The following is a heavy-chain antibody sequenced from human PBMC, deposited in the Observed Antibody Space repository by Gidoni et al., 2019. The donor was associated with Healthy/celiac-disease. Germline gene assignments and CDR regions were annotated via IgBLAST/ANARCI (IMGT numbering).Heavy chain of an antibody. CDR1: GFTFSSYS. D-gene: IGHD6-19*01. V-gene: IGHV3-21*01. CDR2: IISIGGYI. J-gene: IGHJ2*01. Sequence: EVQLVESGGGLVKPGGSLSLSCAASGFTFSSYSLNWVRQAPGKGLGWVSSIISIGGYIYYADSVKGRFTISRDNAKNSLYLQMNSLRAEDTAVYYCARDDSIAVAGPPHWYFDLWGRGTLVTVSS. CDR3: ARDDSIAVAGPPHWYFDL.